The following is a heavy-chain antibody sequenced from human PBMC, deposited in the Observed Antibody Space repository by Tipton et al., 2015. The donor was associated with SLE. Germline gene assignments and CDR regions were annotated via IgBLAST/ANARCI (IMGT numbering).Heavy chain of an antibody. CDR3: ARGGTQDTFDY. Sequence: TLSLTCAVYGGSFSGYYWSWIRQPPGKGLEWIGEINHSGSTNYNPSLKSRVTISVDTSKNQFSLKLNSVTAADTALYYCARGGTQDTFDYWGQGTLVTVSS. CDR1: GGSFSGYY. D-gene: IGHD3-10*01. V-gene: IGHV4-34*01. J-gene: IGHJ4*02. CDR2: INHSGST.